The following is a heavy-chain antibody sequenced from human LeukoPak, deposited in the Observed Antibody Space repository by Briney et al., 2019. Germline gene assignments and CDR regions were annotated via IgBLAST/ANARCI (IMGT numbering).Heavy chain of an antibody. J-gene: IGHJ3*02. CDR2: INTNTGNP. D-gene: IGHD3-10*01. Sequence: ASVKVSCKASGYSFTSFGMNWVRQAPGQGLEWLGWINTNTGNPTYGQGFTGRSVFSLNTSVSTAYLQISSLKAEDTAVYYCARELYYRSGSSDAFDIWGQGTMVTVSS. CDR3: ARELYYRSGSSDAFDI. V-gene: IGHV7-4-1*02. CDR1: GYSFTSFG.